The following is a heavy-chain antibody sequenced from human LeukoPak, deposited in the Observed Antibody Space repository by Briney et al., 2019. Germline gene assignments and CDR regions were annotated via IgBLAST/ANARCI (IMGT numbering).Heavy chain of an antibody. CDR2: ISSSGSDI. D-gene: IGHD3-10*02. Sequence: GGSLRLSCAASGFTFSDYEMHWVRQAPGKGLEWVSYISSSGSDIYYADSVKGRFTISRDNAKNSLYLQMNSLRAEDTAVYYCAELGITMIGGVWGKGTTVTISS. CDR3: AELGITMIGGV. CDR1: GFTFSDYE. V-gene: IGHV3-48*03. J-gene: IGHJ6*04.